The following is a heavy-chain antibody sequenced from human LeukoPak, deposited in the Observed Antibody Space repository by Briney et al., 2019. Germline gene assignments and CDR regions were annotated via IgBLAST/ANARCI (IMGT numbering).Heavy chain of an antibody. CDR1: GFSFSIYS. D-gene: IGHD3-10*01. CDR2: ISSSSSYI. CDR3: ARAYYGSGTSHFDS. Sequence: PGGSLRLSCAASGFSFSIYSMNWVRQAPGKGLEWVSSISSSSSYIYYADSVKGRFTISRDNAKNSLHLQMDSLRAEDTAVYYCARAYYGSGTSHFDSWGQGTLVTVSS. J-gene: IGHJ4*02. V-gene: IGHV3-21*01.